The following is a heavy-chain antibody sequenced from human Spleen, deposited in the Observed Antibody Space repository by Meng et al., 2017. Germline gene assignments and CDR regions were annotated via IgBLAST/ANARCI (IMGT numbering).Heavy chain of an antibody. CDR3: RRCTSGPSVGFTDY. Sequence: GGSLRLSCAAPGFTFKNYWMSWVRQAPGKGLEWVANIKQDGSEKHYVDSVKGRFTISRDNAANSLSLHMNSLRAEDTVVDYCRRCTSGPSVGFTDYWGQGTMVTVSS. J-gene: IGHJ4*02. CDR1: GFTFKNYW. CDR2: IKQDGSEK. V-gene: IGHV3-7*01. D-gene: IGHD2-8*01.